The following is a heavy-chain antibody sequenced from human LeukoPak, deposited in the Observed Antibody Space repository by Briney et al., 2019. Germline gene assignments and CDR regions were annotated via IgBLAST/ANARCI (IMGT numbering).Heavy chain of an antibody. Sequence: GGSLRLSCAASGFTFSSYSMNWVRQAPGKGLEWVSFISTSSSYIYYADSVKGRFTISRDNAKNSLYLQMNSLRAEDTAVYYCARDSDDSSGYYSHNWFDPWGQGTLVTVSS. CDR1: GFTFSSYS. CDR2: ISTSSSYI. D-gene: IGHD3-22*01. V-gene: IGHV3-21*01. CDR3: ARDSDDSSGYYSHNWFDP. J-gene: IGHJ5*02.